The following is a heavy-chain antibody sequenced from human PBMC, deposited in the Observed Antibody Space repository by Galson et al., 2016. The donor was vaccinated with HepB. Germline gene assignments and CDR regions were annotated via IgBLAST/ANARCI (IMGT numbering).Heavy chain of an antibody. CDR3: ARGFWFGLGRKYGMDV. CDR2: IRSSSNTI. CDR1: GFTFSSYS. D-gene: IGHD3-10*01. Sequence: FLRLSCAASGFTFSSYSMNWVRQAPGKGLEWVSYIRSSSNTIYYADSVKGRFTISRDNAKNSLFLQMKSLRDEDTAVYYCARGFWFGLGRKYGMDVWGQGTTVTVSS. J-gene: IGHJ6*02. V-gene: IGHV3-48*02.